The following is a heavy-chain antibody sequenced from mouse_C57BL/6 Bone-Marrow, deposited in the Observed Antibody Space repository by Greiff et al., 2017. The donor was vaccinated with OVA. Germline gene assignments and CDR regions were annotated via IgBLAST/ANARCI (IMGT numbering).Heavy chain of an antibody. D-gene: IGHD1-1*01. CDR2: IYPRSGNT. V-gene: IGHV1-81*01. Sequence: VKLQQSGAELARPGASVKLSCKASGYTFTSYGISWVKQRTGQGLEWIGEIYPRSGNTYYNEKFKGKATLTADKSSSTAYMELRSLTSEDSAVYFCARKQLLRGDYWGQGTTLTVSS. J-gene: IGHJ2*01. CDR1: GYTFTSYG. CDR3: ARKQLLRGDY.